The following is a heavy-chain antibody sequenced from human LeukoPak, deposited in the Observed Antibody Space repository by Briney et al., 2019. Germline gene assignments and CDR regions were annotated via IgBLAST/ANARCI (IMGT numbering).Heavy chain of an antibody. CDR1: GGSISSYY. CDR3: ARLTYGDYPYYYYYYMDV. J-gene: IGHJ6*03. D-gene: IGHD4-17*01. CDR2: IYYSGST. Sequence: SETLSLTCTVSGGSISSYYWSWIRQPPGKGLEWIGYIYYSGSTNYNPSLKSRVTISVDTSKNQFSLKLSSVTAADTAVYYCARLTYGDYPYYYYYYMDVWGKGTTVTVSS. V-gene: IGHV4-59*12.